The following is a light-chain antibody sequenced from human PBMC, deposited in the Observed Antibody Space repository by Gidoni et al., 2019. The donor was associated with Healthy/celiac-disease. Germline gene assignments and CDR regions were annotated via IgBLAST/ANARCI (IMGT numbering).Light chain of an antibody. V-gene: IGKV3-15*01. Sequence: PASLSVSPGERATLSCRASQSVSSNLAWYQQKPGQAPRLLIYGASTRATGIPARFSGSGSGTEFTLTISSLQSEDFAVYYCQQYNNWPLTFGGGTKVEIK. CDR3: QQYNNWPLT. J-gene: IGKJ4*01. CDR2: GAS. CDR1: QSVSSN.